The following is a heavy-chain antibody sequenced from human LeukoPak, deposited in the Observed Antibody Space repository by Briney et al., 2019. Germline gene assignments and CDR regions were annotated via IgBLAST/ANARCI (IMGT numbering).Heavy chain of an antibody. CDR3: ARGRRGLLFDP. CDR1: GYSISSGYY. V-gene: IGHV4-38-2*01. J-gene: IGHJ5*02. Sequence: SETLSLTCAVSGYSISSGYYWGWIRQPPGKGLEWIGRIYTSGSTNYNPSLKSRVTISIDTSKSQFSLKLSSVTAADTAVYYCARGRRGLLFDPWGQGTLVTVSS. D-gene: IGHD3-10*01. CDR2: IYTSGST.